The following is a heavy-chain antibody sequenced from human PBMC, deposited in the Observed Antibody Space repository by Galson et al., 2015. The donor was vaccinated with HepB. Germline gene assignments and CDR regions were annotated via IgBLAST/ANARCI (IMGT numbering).Heavy chain of an antibody. J-gene: IGHJ4*02. Sequence: SLRLSCAASGFTFDDYAMHWVRQAPGKGLEWVSGISWNSGSIGYADSVKGRFTISRDNAKNSLYLQMNSLRAEDTALYYCAKDIGEVVTAYLDYWGQGTLVTVSS. D-gene: IGHD2-21*02. CDR2: ISWNSGSI. CDR3: AKDIGEVVTAYLDY. V-gene: IGHV3-9*01. CDR1: GFTFDDYA.